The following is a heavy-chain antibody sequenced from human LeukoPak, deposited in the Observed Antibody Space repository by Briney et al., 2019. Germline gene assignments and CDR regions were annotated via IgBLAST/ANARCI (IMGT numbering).Heavy chain of an antibody. V-gene: IGHV3-74*01. CDR1: GFTFSSYW. D-gene: IGHD3-10*01. CDR3: ATGNGHALDI. Sequence: GGSLGLSCAASGFTFSSYWMHWVRQAPGKGLVWVSSIKSDGSSTSYADSVKGRLTISRDNARNTLYLQMNSLRTEDTAVYYCATGNGHALDIWGQGTMVTVSA. CDR2: IKSDGSST. J-gene: IGHJ3*02.